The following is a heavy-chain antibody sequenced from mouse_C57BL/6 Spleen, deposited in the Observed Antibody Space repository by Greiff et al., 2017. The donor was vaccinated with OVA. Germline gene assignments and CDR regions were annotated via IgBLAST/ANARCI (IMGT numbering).Heavy chain of an antibody. CDR1: GYSFTDYN. V-gene: IGHV1-39*01. CDR3: ARSGGSSYVGYFDV. Sequence: VQLQQSGPELVKPGASVKISCKASGYSFTDYNMNWVKQSNGKSLEWIGVITPNYGTTSYNQKFKGKATLTVDQSSSTAYMQLNSLTSEDSAVYYCARSGGSSYVGYFDVWGTGTTVTVSS. J-gene: IGHJ1*03. CDR2: ITPNYGTT. D-gene: IGHD1-1*01.